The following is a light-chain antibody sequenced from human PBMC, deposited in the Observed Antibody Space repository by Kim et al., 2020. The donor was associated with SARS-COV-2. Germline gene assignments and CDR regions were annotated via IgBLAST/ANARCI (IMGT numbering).Light chain of an antibody. CDR2: GAF. J-gene: IGKJ4*01. V-gene: IGKV4-1*01. CDR3: QQYYSSIT. CDR1: RTILNMSNSQDY. Sequence: NFQSSRTILNMSNSQDYLKNFLAGYQQKPGQPPKLLIYGAFTRASGVPDRFSGSGSETDFTLTIGSLQAEDVAVYYCQQYYSSITFGGGTKVDIK.